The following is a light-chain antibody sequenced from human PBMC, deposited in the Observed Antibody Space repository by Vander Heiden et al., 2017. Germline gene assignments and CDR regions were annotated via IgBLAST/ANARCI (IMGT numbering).Light chain of an antibody. Sequence: QSALPPPASASGSAGQTITISSTGTSHDVGDYNVASSYQQPPGEVPTLMLYGVSNRPSGVSHRSTGSKSNTAASLTIAGLQDDDEDYYFCRSYTSSNSVVFGGGTKLTVL. CDR3: RSYTSSNSVV. J-gene: IGLJ2*01. CDR1: SHDVGDYNV. V-gene: IGLV2-14*01. CDR2: GVS.